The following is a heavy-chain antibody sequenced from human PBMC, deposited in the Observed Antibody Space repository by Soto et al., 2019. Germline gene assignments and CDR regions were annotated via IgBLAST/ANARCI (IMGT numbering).Heavy chain of an antibody. CDR1: GFTFSSYA. Sequence: GGSLRLSCAASGFTFSSYAMIWVRQAPGKGLEWVSAISGSGGSTYYADSVKGRFTISRDNSKNTLYLQMNSLRAEDTSVYYCAKDKGYSSSSGGFDPWGQGTLVTVSS. V-gene: IGHV3-23*01. CDR3: AKDKGYSSSSGGFDP. CDR2: ISGSGGST. J-gene: IGHJ5*02. D-gene: IGHD6-6*01.